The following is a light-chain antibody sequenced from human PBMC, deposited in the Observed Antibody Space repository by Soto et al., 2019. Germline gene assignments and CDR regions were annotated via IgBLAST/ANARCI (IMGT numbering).Light chain of an antibody. V-gene: IGLV1-40*01. CDR2: GNS. CDR3: QLYDSSLGEGVV. Sequence: QSVLTQPTSVSGAPGQRVTISCTGSSSNIGAGYDVPWYQQLPGTAPKLLIYGNSHRPSGVPDRLPGSKSGTSASLAITVLQAEDEADYYCQLYDSSLGEGVVFGGGTKLTVL. CDR1: SSNIGAGYD. J-gene: IGLJ2*01.